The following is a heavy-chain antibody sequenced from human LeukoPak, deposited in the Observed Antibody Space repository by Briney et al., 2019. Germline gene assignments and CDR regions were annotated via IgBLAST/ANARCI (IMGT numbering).Heavy chain of an antibody. V-gene: IGHV3-7*01. CDR3: TRGRGISE. CDR2: INRDGSEK. Sequence: GGSLRLPCAASGFTYSNFWMSWVRQAPGKGLEWVANINRDGSEKYYVDSVKGRFTISRDNSKKSFYLQMDSLRAEDTAVYYCTRGRGISEWGQGTLVAVSS. J-gene: IGHJ4*02. CDR1: GFTYSNFW.